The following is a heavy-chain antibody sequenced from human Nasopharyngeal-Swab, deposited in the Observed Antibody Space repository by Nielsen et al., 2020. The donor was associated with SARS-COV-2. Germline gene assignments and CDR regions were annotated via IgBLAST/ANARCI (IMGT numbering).Heavy chain of an antibody. Sequence: GESLKISCAASGFTFSSYDMHWVRQATGKGLEWVSAIGTAGDTYYPGSVKGRFTISRENAKNSLYLQMNSLRAEDTALYYCAKMGPDIVVVGAGAFDIWGQGTMVTVSS. CDR2: IGTAGDT. D-gene: IGHD2-15*01. CDR3: AKMGPDIVVVGAGAFDI. V-gene: IGHV3-13*01. CDR1: GFTFSSYD. J-gene: IGHJ3*02.